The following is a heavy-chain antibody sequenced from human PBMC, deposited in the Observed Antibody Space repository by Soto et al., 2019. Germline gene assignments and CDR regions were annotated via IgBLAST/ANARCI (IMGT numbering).Heavy chain of an antibody. CDR1: GGSVSSGSYY. V-gene: IGHV4-61*01. CDR3: ARVRRDGYNPVYFDY. D-gene: IGHD5-12*01. Sequence: QVQLQESGPGLVKPSETLSLTCTVSGGSVSSGSYYWSWIRQPPGKGLEWIGYIYYSGSTNYNPSLQSRVSISVDTSKNRFSLKLSSVTAADTAVYYCARVRRDGYNPVYFDYWGQGTLVTVSS. J-gene: IGHJ4*02. CDR2: IYYSGST.